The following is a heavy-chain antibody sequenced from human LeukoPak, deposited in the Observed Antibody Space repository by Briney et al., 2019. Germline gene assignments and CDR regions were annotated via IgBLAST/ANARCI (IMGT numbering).Heavy chain of an antibody. D-gene: IGHD6-19*01. V-gene: IGHV3-13*01. J-gene: IGHJ4*02. CDR3: AREPLEALAGTSDY. CDR1: GFTFSSYD. Sequence: GGSLRLSCAASGFTFSSYDIHWVRLATGKGLEWVSGIGTAGEIYYPGSVKGRFTISRENAKNSLYLQMNSLRAGDTAVYYCAREPLEALAGTSDYWGQGTLVTVSS. CDR2: IGTAGEI.